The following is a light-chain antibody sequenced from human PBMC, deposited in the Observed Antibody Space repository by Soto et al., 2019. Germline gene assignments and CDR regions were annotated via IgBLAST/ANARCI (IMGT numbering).Light chain of an antibody. J-gene: IGLJ2*01. CDR1: SSNIGSDS. V-gene: IGLV1-44*01. CDR3: AAWDDSLNGVV. Sequence: QSVLTQPPSASGTPGQRVTISCSGSSSNIGSDSVNWYQQLPETAPKLLIYNNNQRPSGVPARFSGSKSGTSASLAISGLQSEDEADYYCAAWDDSLNGVVFGGGTKLTVL. CDR2: NNN.